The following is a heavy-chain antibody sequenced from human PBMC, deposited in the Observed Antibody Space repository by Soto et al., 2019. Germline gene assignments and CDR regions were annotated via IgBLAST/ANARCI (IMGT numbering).Heavy chain of an antibody. Sequence: GASVKVSCKVSGYTLTELSMHWVRQAPGKGLEWMGGFDPEDGEIIYALMFQGRVTMTEDTSTDTAYMELSSLRSEDTAVYYCATPFYDSSGYYYSSAFDIWGQGTMVTVSS. CDR2: FDPEDGEI. CDR3: ATPFYDSSGYYYSSAFDI. D-gene: IGHD3-22*01. V-gene: IGHV1-24*01. CDR1: GYTLTELS. J-gene: IGHJ3*02.